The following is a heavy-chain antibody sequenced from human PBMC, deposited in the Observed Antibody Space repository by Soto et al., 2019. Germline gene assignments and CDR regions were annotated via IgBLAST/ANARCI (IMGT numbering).Heavy chain of an antibody. D-gene: IGHD3-22*01. V-gene: IGHV1-69*01. CDR3: ARNPLGVVVITVGWFDP. CDR2: NIPIFGTA. CDR1: GGTFSSYA. J-gene: IGHJ5*02. Sequence: QVQLVQSGAEVKKPGSSVKVSCKASGGTFSSYAISWVRQAPGQGLEWMGGNIPIFGTANYAQKFQGRVTITADESTSTAYMELSSLRSEDTAVYYCARNPLGVVVITVGWFDPWGQGTLVTVSS.